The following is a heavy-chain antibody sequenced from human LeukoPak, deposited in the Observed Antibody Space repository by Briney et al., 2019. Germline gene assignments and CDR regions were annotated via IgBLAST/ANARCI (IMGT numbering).Heavy chain of an antibody. J-gene: IGHJ4*02. D-gene: IGHD5-18*01. CDR1: GFTFSSYA. CDR3: AREAGYTYAFDY. V-gene: IGHV3-30-3*01. CDR2: ISYDGSNK. Sequence: PGRSLRLSCAASGFTFSSYAMHWVRQAPGKGLEWVAVISYDGSNKYYADSVKGRFTISRDNAKNTLYLQMNSLRAEDTAVYYCAREAGYTYAFDYWGQGTLVTVSS.